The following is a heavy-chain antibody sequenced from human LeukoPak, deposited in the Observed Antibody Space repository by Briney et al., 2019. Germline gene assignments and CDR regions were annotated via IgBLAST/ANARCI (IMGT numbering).Heavy chain of an antibody. D-gene: IGHD6-13*01. Sequence: ASVKVSCKASGYTFTSYDINWVRQATGQGLEWMGWMNPNSGNTGYAQKFQGRVTITRNTSISTAYMELSGLRSEDTAVYYCARSHSSSWLYYYYYYMDVWGKGTTVTVSS. CDR3: ARSHSSSWLYYYYYYMDV. V-gene: IGHV1-8*03. CDR2: MNPNSGNT. J-gene: IGHJ6*03. CDR1: GYTFTSYD.